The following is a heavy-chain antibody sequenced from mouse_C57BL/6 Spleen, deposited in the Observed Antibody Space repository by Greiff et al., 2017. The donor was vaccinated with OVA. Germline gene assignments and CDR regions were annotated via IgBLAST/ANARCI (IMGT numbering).Heavy chain of an antibody. CDR3: ASYYYGSSYSFDY. CDR1: GYTFTSYW. V-gene: IGHV1-53*01. D-gene: IGHD1-1*01. CDR2: INPSNGGT. Sequence: QVQLKQSGTELVKPGASVKLSCKASGYTFTSYWMHWVKQRPGQGLEWIGNINPSNGGTNYNEKFKSKATLTVDKSSSTAYMQLSSLTSEDSAVYDCASYYYGSSYSFDYWGQGTTLTVSS. J-gene: IGHJ2*01.